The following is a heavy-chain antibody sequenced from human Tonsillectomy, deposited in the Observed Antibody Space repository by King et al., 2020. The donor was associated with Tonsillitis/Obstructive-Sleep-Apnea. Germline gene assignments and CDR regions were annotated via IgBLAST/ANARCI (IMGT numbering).Heavy chain of an antibody. J-gene: IGHJ4*02. V-gene: IGHV1-69*04. Sequence: QLVQSGAEVKKPGSSVQVSCKASGGTFSSHAINWVRQAPGQGLEWMGRIIPILHITNYAQNFQGRVTITADIFTSTAYMEVSSLRSEDTAVYYCARDAGYCSSTTCYKPLDYWGQGTLVTVSP. D-gene: IGHD2-2*02. CDR3: ARDAGYCSSTTCYKPLDY. CDR1: GGTFSSHA. CDR2: IIPILHIT.